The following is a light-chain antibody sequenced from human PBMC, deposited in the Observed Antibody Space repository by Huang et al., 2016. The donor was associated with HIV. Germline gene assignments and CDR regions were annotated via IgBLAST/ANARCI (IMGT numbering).Light chain of an antibody. V-gene: IGKV3D-20*01. J-gene: IGKJ4*01. CDR1: QSLSSSD. CDR3: QQYGSSPLT. CDR2: DAS. Sequence: EIVLTQSPATLSLSPGERATLSCGASQSLSSSDLAWYQQKPGLAPRLLIDDASNRATGIPDRFSGSGSGTDFTLTISRLEPEDFAVYYCQQYGSSPLTFGGGTKVEIK.